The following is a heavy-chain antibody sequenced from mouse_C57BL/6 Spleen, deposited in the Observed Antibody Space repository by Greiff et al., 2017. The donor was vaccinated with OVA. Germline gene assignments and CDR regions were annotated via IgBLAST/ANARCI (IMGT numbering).Heavy chain of an antibody. CDR1: GFTFTDYY. V-gene: IGHV7-3*01. Sequence: EVKVVESGGGLVQPGGSLSLSCAASGFTFTDYYMSWVRQPPGQALEWLGFIRNKANGYTTEYSASVKGRFTISRDNSQSILYLQMNALRAEDSATYYCARYYPYYFDYWGQGTTLTVSS. CDR3: ARYYPYYFDY. J-gene: IGHJ2*01. CDR2: IRNKANGYTT.